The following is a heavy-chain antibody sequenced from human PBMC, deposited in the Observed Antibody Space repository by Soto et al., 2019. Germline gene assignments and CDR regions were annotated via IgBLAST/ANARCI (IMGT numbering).Heavy chain of an antibody. CDR1: GGSISSYY. V-gene: IGHV4-59*01. D-gene: IGHD3-10*01. CDR3: ARQSSILWFGEFSFDY. CDR2: IYYSGST. Sequence: QVQLQESGPGLVKPSETLSLTCTVSGGSISSYYWSWIRQPPGKGLEWIGYIYYSGSTNYNPSLKSLVTISVDTSKNQFSLKLSSVTAANTAVYYCARQSSILWFGEFSFDYWGQGNLVTVSS. J-gene: IGHJ4*02.